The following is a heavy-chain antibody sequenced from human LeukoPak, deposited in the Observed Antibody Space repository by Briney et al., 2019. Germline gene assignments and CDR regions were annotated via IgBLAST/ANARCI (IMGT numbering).Heavy chain of an antibody. J-gene: IGHJ4*02. CDR2: ISAYNGNT. D-gene: IGHD3-16*01. V-gene: IGHV1-18*01. Sequence: EASVKVSCKASGYTFTSYGISWVRQAPGQGLEWMAWISAYNGNTNYAQKLQGRVTMTTDTSTSTAYMELRSLRSDDTAVYYCARDTKVYDYVWGSFSYYFDYWGQGTLVTVPS. CDR1: GYTFTSYG. CDR3: ARDTKVYDYVWGSFSYYFDY.